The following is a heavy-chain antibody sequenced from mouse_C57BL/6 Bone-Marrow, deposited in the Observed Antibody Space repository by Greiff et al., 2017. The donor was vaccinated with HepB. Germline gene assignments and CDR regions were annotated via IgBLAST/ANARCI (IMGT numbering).Heavy chain of an antibody. CDR3: ARHKLLYYGSRGGPAWFAY. Sequence: SPHPSFSSSFFPFLYSSISFFLHTPYNILYFFSYIRNGGGSTYYPDTVKGRFTISRDNAKNTLYLQMSRLKSEDTAMYYCARHKLLYYGSRGGPAWFAYWGQGTLVTVSA. CDR2: IRNGGGST. CDR1: FFPFLYSS. D-gene: IGHD1-1*01. V-gene: IGHV5-12*01. J-gene: IGHJ3*01.